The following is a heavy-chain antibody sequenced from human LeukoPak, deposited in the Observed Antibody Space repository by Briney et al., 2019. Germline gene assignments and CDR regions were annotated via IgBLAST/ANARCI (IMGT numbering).Heavy chain of an antibody. CDR3: ARALSIVGATNY. V-gene: IGHV1-2*02. CDR1: GYTFTGYY. CDR2: INPNSGGT. D-gene: IGHD1-26*01. Sequence: ASVKVSCKASGYTFTGYYMHWVRQAPGQGLEWMGWINPNSGGTNYAQKFQGRVTMTRDTSISTAYMELSRLRSDDTAMYYCARALSIVGATNYWGQGTLVTVSS. J-gene: IGHJ4*02.